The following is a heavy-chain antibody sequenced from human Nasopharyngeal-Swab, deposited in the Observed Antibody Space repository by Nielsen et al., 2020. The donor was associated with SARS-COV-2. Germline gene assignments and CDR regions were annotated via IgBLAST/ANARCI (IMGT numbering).Heavy chain of an antibody. V-gene: IGHV3-66*01. CDR1: GFTVSSNY. CDR3: AKFNMIVVVITVFDY. Sequence: GGSLRLSCAASGFTVSSNYMSWVRQAPGKGLEWVSVIYSGGSTYYADSVKGRFTISRDNSKNTLYLQMNSLRAEDTAVYYCAKFNMIVVVITVFDYWGQGTLVTVSS. D-gene: IGHD3-22*01. J-gene: IGHJ4*02. CDR2: IYSGGST.